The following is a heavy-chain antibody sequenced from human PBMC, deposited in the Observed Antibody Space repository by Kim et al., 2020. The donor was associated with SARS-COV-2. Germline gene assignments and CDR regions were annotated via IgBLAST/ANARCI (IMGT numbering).Heavy chain of an antibody. Sequence: SETLSLTCTVSGGSIRTYYWNWIRQPPGKGLEWIGYIFYSGNTNYNPSLKSRVTITVDTSKNQFSLKLTSLTAADTATYYCARDKRIQKVVDFGELKGFYDMDVWGQGTTVTVSS. D-gene: IGHD3-10*01. CDR1: GGSIRTYY. CDR3: ARDKRIQKVVDFGELKGFYDMDV. V-gene: IGHV4-59*01. J-gene: IGHJ6*02. CDR2: IFYSGNT.